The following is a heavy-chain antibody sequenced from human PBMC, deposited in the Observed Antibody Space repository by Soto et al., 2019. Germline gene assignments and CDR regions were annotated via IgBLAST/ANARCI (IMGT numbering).Heavy chain of an antibody. V-gene: IGHV3-30*18. CDR2: ISYDGSNK. CDR1: GFTFSSYG. Sequence: GGSLRLSCAASGFTFSSYGMHWVRQAPGKGLEWVAVISYDGSNKYYADSVKGRFTISRDNSKNTLYLQMNSLRAEDTAVYYCAKDGADYYDGSGYFVDYWGQGTLVTVSS. J-gene: IGHJ4*02. D-gene: IGHD3-22*01. CDR3: AKDGADYYDGSGYFVDY.